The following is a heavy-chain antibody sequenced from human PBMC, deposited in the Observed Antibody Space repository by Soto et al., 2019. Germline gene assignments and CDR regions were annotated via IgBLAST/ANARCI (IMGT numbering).Heavy chain of an antibody. V-gene: IGHV3-64D*06. CDR1: GFSFINHA. D-gene: IGHD3-22*01. CDR2: ISTDGGST. J-gene: IGHJ4*02. CDR3: VKGEDYYDSSGYYPFDY. Sequence: GPLRLSWVAAGFSFINHAMHWVRQAPGKGLEWVSAISTDGGSTVYADSVKGRFTISRDNSKNTVYLQMSSLRVEDTAVYYCVKGEDYYDSSGYYPFDYWGQGTLVTVSS.